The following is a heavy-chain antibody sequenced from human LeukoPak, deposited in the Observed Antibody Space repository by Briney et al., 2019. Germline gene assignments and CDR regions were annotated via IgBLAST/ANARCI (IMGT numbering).Heavy chain of an antibody. CDR1: GYTFTDYY. CDR2: INPNSGGT. D-gene: IGHD2-2*03. Sequence: ASVKVSCKASGYTFTDYYMHWVRQAPGQGLEWMGWINPNSGGTNYAQKFQGRVTMTRDTSISTAYMDLSRLGSDDTAVYFCARDVGYCSSTSCYAYLKTLNYFDYWGQGTLVTVSS. V-gene: IGHV1-2*02. J-gene: IGHJ4*02. CDR3: ARDVGYCSSTSCYAYLKTLNYFDY.